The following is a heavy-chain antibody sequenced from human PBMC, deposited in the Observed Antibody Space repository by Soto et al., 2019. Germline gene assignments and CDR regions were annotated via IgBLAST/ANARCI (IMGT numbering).Heavy chain of an antibody. V-gene: IGHV1-69*04. Sequence: ASVKVSCKASGGTFSSYTISWVRQAPGQGLEWMGRIIPILGIANYAQKFQGRVTITADKSTSTAYMELSSLRSEDTAVYYCARDSGYDHIADYWGQGTLVTVSS. CDR2: IIPILGIA. CDR3: ARDSGYDHIADY. CDR1: GGTFSSYT. J-gene: IGHJ4*02. D-gene: IGHD5-12*01.